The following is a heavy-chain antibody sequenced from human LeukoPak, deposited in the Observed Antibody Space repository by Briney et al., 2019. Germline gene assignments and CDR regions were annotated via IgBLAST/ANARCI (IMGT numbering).Heavy chain of an antibody. Sequence: SGGSLRLSCAASGFTVSSYYMTWVRQAPGKGLEWVSVMYSGGSTYYADSVKGRVAISRDNPQNTVFLQMNSVRVEDTAVYYCARSYSNHLFGMDVWGQGTAVTVSS. V-gene: IGHV3-66*01. D-gene: IGHD4-11*01. CDR1: GFTVSSYY. J-gene: IGHJ6*02. CDR3: ARSYSNHLFGMDV. CDR2: MYSGGST.